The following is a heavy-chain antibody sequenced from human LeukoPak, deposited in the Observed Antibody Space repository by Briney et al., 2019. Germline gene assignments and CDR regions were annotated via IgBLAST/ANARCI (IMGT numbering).Heavy chain of an antibody. V-gene: IGHV4-4*07. CDR2: IYTSGST. CDR3: ARGTSSSYYDFWSGPGGFYYGMDV. Sequence: PSETLSLTCSVSGHSISGYSWSCIRQPAGKGLEWIGRIYTSGSTNYNPSLKSRVTMSVDTSKNQFSLKLSSVTAADTAVYYCARGTSSSYYDFWSGPGGFYYGMDVWGQGTTVTVSS. D-gene: IGHD3-3*01. CDR1: GHSISGYS. J-gene: IGHJ6*02.